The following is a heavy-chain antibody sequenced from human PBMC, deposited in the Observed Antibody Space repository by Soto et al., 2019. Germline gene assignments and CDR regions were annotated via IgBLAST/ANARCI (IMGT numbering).Heavy chain of an antibody. J-gene: IGHJ4*01. CDR2: ISSSSSTI. CDR3: ARGGTIAVTTIGDY. Sequence: DVQLVESGGGLVQPRGSLRLSCAASGFTFRSYNMNWVRQAPGKGLDWLSYISSSSSTIYYADSVKGRFTISRDNAKNSLYLQMNSLRDDDTAMYYCARGGTIAVTTIGDYWGQGTLVTVSS. V-gene: IGHV3-48*02. D-gene: IGHD5-12*01. CDR1: GFTFRSYN.